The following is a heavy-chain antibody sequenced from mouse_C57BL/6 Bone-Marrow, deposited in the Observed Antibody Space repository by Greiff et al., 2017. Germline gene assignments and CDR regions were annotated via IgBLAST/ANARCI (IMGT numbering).Heavy chain of an antibody. J-gene: IGHJ3*01. V-gene: IGHV1-56*01. Sequence: QVQLQQSGPELVRPGASVKISCKAPGYTFTSYWMQWVRQRPGQGLEWIGEIVPGSGSTYSNEKFKGKATLTVDTSSSIAYMQLSSLTSEDSAVYFCARWGAYWGQGTLVTVSA. CDR1: GYTFTSYW. CDR3: ARWGAY. CDR2: IVPGSGST.